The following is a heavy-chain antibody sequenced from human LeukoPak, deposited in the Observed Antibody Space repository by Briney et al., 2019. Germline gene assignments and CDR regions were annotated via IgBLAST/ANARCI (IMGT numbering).Heavy chain of an antibody. CDR2: INPNTGGT. Sequence: ASVKVSCKASGYTFTDYYMHWVRQAPGQGLEWMGWINPNTGGTSYAQKFQGTVTMTRDTSTSTAYMELSSLKSDDTAVYYCARGRRQGVSTSQLDGHWGQGTLVTVSS. CDR1: GYTFTDYY. J-gene: IGHJ4*02. CDR3: ARGRRQGVSTSQLDGH. V-gene: IGHV1-2*02. D-gene: IGHD2-2*01.